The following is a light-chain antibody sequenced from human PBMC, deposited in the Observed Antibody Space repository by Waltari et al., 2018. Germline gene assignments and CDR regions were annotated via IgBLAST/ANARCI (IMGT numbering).Light chain of an antibody. CDR3: QQYGSSSWT. Sequence: EIVLTQSPGQLSLSPGERATISCRASQSVSSSYLAWYQQKPGQAPRLLIYGASSRATGIPDRFSGSGSGTDFTLTISRLEPEDFAVYYCQQYGSSSWTFGQGTKVEIK. CDR2: GAS. V-gene: IGKV3-20*01. CDR1: QSVSSSY. J-gene: IGKJ1*01.